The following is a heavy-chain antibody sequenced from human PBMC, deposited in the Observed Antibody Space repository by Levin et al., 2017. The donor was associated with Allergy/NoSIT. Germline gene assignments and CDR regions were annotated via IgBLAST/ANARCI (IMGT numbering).Heavy chain of an antibody. CDR1: GFTFYNYV. D-gene: IGHD3-10*01. J-gene: IGHJ4*02. CDR2: ISSSGGSS. V-gene: IGHV3-23*01. CDR3: AKAKSHLDYYGSGSYDF. Sequence: QPGGSLRLSCAASGFTFYNYVMNWVRQSPGKGLEWVSGISSSGGSSYYADSVKGRFTISRDNSKSTLYLQINSLRAEDTAIYYCAKAKSHLDYYGSGSYDFWGQGTLVTVSS.